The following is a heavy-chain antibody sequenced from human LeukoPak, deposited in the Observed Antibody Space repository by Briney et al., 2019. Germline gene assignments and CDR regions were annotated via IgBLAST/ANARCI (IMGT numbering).Heavy chain of an antibody. CDR2: ISISGTKT. V-gene: IGHV3-23*01. CDR3: ANEIRPNDY. Sequence: GGSLRLSCATSDFDFTSHAMTWVRQAPGKGLEWVSAISISGTKTYYGDSVKGRFIISRDNSKDTLYLQMNSLRVEDTAIYYCANEIRPNDYWGRGTLVTVAS. D-gene: IGHD4-17*01. CDR1: DFDFTSHA. J-gene: IGHJ4*02.